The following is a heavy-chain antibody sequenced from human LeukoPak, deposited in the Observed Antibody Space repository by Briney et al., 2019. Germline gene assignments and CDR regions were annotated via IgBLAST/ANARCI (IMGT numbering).Heavy chain of an antibody. V-gene: IGHV1-18*01. CDR3: ARHTTYYYDSSGYSFDY. CDR2: ISAYNGHT. D-gene: IGHD3-22*01. CDR1: GYTFTSYG. Sequence: ASVKVSCKASGYTFTSYGISWVRQAPGQGLEWMGCISAYNGHTDYTQNFQGRVAMTTDTSTSTAYMELRSLRSDDTAVYYCARHTTYYYDSSGYSFDYWGQGTLVTVSS. J-gene: IGHJ4*02.